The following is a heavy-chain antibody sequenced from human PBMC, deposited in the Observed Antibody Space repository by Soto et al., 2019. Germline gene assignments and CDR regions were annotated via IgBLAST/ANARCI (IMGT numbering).Heavy chain of an antibody. CDR2: INAGNDNT. Sequence: ASVKVSCKASGYTFTSFAMHWVRQAPGQRLEWMGWINAGNDNTKYSQKFLDRVTITRDTSASTAYMELSSLRSEDTAIYYCARDCSGGGCYSGAFEIWGQGTMVTVSS. CDR1: GYTFTSFA. V-gene: IGHV1-3*01. D-gene: IGHD2-15*01. CDR3: ARDCSGGGCYSGAFEI. J-gene: IGHJ3*02.